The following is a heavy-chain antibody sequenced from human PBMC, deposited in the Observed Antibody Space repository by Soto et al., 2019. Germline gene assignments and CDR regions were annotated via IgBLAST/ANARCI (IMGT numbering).Heavy chain of an antibody. V-gene: IGHV3-30*18. CDR3: AKGPAIVLVPAAMNYYYGMDV. CDR1: GFTFSSYG. Sequence: QVQLVESGGGVVQPGRSLRLSCAASGFTFSSYGMHWVRQAPGKGLEWVAVISYDGSNKYYADSVKGRFTISRDNSKNXLXLXXDRLRAEDTAVYYCAKGPAIVLVPAAMNYYYGMDVWGQGTTVTVSS. CDR2: ISYDGSNK. D-gene: IGHD2-2*01. J-gene: IGHJ6*02.